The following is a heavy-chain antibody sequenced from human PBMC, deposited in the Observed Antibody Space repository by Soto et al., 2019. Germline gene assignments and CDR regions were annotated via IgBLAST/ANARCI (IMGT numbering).Heavy chain of an antibody. Sequence: QVQLVQSGAEVKKPGASVKVSCKASGYTFTSYYMHWVRQAPGQGLEWMGIIKPSGGSTSYAQKIQGRVNMTRDTSTSTVYMELSILRSEDTAVYYCAAAGVYSVGAYYYGMDVWGQGTTVTVSS. CDR1: GYTFTSYY. D-gene: IGHD2-15*01. V-gene: IGHV1-46*01. CDR3: AAAGVYSVGAYYYGMDV. J-gene: IGHJ6*02. CDR2: IKPSGGST.